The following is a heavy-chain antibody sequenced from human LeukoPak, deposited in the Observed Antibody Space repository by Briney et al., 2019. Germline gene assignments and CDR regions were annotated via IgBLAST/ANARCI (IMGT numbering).Heavy chain of an antibody. CDR3: ARGGSSSWYGWFDP. V-gene: IGHV4-34*01. CDR1: GGSFSGYY. CDR2: INHSGST. Sequence: PSETLSVTCAVYGGSFSGYYWSWIRQPPGKGLEWIGEINHSGSTNYNPSLKSRVTISVDTSKNQFSLKLSSVTAADTAVYYCARGGSSSWYGWFDPWGQGTLVTVSS. J-gene: IGHJ5*02. D-gene: IGHD6-13*01.